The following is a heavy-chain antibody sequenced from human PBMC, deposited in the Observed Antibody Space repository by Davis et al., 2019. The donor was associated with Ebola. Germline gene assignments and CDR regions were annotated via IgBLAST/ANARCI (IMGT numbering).Heavy chain of an antibody. CDR1: GFTFSRYA. V-gene: IGHV3-30*04. Sequence: GGSLRLSCAASGFTFSRYAMHWVRQAPGKGLEWVAVISYDGSNKYYADSVKGRFTISRDNSKNTLYLQMNSLRAEDTAVYYCARVLRYFDCPEDWGQGTLVTVSS. J-gene: IGHJ4*02. CDR2: ISYDGSNK. D-gene: IGHD3-9*01. CDR3: ARVLRYFDCPED.